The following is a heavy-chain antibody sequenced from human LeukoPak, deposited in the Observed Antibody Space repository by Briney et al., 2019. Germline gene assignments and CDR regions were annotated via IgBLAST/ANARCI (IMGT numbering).Heavy chain of an antibody. Sequence: PGGSLRLSCAASGFTFNAYGMHWVRQAPGKGLEWVSSISASGVMTYYADSVKGRFTVSRDNSKNSLYLQMNSLTAADTAVYYCAKDRSIGTYYTFDHWGQGTLVTVSS. J-gene: IGHJ4*02. CDR1: GFTFNAYG. CDR3: AKDRSIGTYYTFDH. CDR2: ISASGVMT. D-gene: IGHD1-26*01. V-gene: IGHV3-23*01.